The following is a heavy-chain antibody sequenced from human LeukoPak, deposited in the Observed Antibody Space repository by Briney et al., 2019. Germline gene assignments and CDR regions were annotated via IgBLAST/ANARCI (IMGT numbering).Heavy chain of an antibody. CDR1: GFTFRNYA. CDR3: AKGGFFSSFDP. Sequence: GGSLRLSCAASGFTFRNYAMTWVRQAPGKGLEWVSTARGSGDSTLYADSVKGRFTISRDNSKNTLYLQMSSLRAEDTAVYYCAKGGFFSSFDPWGQGTLVTVSS. J-gene: IGHJ5*02. V-gene: IGHV3-23*01. CDR2: ARGSGDST. D-gene: IGHD3-16*01.